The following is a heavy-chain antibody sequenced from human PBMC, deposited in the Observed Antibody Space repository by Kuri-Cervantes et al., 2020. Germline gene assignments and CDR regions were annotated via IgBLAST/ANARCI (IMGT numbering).Heavy chain of an antibody. V-gene: IGHV1-3*02. CDR2: SNAGNGNT. Sequence: ASVKVSCKASGYTFTSYAMHWVRQAPGQRLEWMGWSNAGNGNTKYSQEFQGRVTMTEDTSTDTAYMELSSLRSEDTAVYYCATGNTMIVVGFLNGMDVWGQGTTVTVSS. D-gene: IGHD3-22*01. J-gene: IGHJ6*02. CDR1: GYTFTSYA. CDR3: ATGNTMIVVGFLNGMDV.